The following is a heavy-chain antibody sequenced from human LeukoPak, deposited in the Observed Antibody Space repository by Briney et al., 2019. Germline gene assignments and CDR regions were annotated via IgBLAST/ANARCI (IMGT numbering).Heavy chain of an antibody. D-gene: IGHD5-18*01. J-gene: IGHJ4*02. CDR1: GYSFTSYW. CDR3: ARALVDTAMVTGFDY. Sequence: GESLKISCKGSGYSFTSYWIGWVRQMPGKGLEWMGIIYPGDSDTRYSPSFQGQVTLSADKSISTAYLQWSSLRASDTAMYYCARALVDTAMVTGFDYWGQGTLVTVSS. CDR2: IYPGDSDT. V-gene: IGHV5-51*01.